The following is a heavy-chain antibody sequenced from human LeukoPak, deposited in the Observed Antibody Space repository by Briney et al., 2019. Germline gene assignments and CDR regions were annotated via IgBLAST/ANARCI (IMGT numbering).Heavy chain of an antibody. CDR3: AREYYDSSGYYLGPISY. V-gene: IGHV3-30-3*01. J-gene: IGHJ4*02. CDR2: ISYDGSNK. Sequence: PGGSLRLSCAASGFTFSSYAMRWVRQAPGEGLECVSVISYDGSNKYYADSVKGRFTISRENSKNTLYLQMTRLRAEDTAVYYCAREYYDSSGYYLGPISYWGQGTLVTVSS. CDR1: GFTFSSYA. D-gene: IGHD3-22*01.